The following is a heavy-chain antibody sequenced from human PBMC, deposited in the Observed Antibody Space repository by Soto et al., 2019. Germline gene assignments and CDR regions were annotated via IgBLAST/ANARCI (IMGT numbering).Heavy chain of an antibody. V-gene: IGHV3-9*01. Sequence: EVQLVESGGGLVQPGRSLTLSCAASGFTFDDYAMHWVRQAPGKGLEWVSGISWNSDTIGYADSVRGRFTISRDNSENSLYLQMNSLRAEDTALYYCAKDKGPRNCSTRNCFWVALGMDVWGQGNTVTVSS. CDR1: GFTFDDYA. CDR3: AKDKGPRNCSTRNCFWVALGMDV. CDR2: ISWNSDTI. J-gene: IGHJ6*02. D-gene: IGHD2-2*01.